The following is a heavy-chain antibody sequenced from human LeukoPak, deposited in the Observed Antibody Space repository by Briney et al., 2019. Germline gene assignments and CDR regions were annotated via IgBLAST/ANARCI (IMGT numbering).Heavy chain of an antibody. CDR2: INPSGGST. J-gene: IGHJ6*03. D-gene: IGHD3-10*01. V-gene: IGHV1-46*01. CDR1: GYTFTSYY. Sequence: ASVKVSCKASGYTFTSYYMHWVRQAPGQGLEWMGIINPSGGSTSYAQKLQGRVTMTRDMSTSTVYMELSSLRSEDTAVYYCARGPSITMVRGGQWYYYMDVWGKGTTVTISS. CDR3: ARGPSITMVRGGQWYYYMDV.